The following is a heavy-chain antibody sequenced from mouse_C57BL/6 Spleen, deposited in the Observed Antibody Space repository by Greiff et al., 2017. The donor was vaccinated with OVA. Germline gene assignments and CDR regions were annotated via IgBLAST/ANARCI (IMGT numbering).Heavy chain of an antibody. CDR2: IDPSDSYT. CDR1: GYTFTSYW. J-gene: IGHJ3*01. V-gene: IGHV1-50*01. Sequence: QVQLQQPGAELVKPGASVKLSCKASGYTFTSYWMQWVKQRPGQGLEWIGEIDPSDSYTNYNQKFKGKATLTVDTSSSTAYMQLSSLTSEDSAVYYWARVYYDYDVGFAYWGQGTLVTVSA. D-gene: IGHD2-4*01. CDR3: ARVYYDYDVGFAY.